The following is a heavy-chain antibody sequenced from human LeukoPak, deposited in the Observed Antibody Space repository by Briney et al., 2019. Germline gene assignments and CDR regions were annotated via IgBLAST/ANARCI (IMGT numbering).Heavy chain of an antibody. CDR1: GYTFSDYY. CDR2: TSSSGSTI. V-gene: IGHV3-11*01. D-gene: IGHD2-2*01. J-gene: IGHJ4*02. CDR3: ASLGQLLEWY. Sequence: PGGSLRLSRAASGYTFSDYYMRWIRQAPGKGLEGVSYTSSSGSTIYYADSVKGRFSSSRDNAKNLLYLQMNSLRAEDTAVYYCASLGQLLEWYWGQGTLVTVSS.